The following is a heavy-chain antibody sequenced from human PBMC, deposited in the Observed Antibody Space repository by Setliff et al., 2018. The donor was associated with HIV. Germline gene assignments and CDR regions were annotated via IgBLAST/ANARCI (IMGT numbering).Heavy chain of an antibody. V-gene: IGHV4-59*08. CDR3: ARLVSWRYCYYYMDV. CDR2: IYNSGST. Sequence: SETLSLTCTVSGGSISNYYWSWIRQPPGKGLEWIGYIYNSGSTNYNPSLKSRVTISVDTSKSQFSLKLSSVTAADTAVYYCARLVSWRYCYYYMDVWGKGTTVTVSS. J-gene: IGHJ6*03. D-gene: IGHD1-1*01. CDR1: GGSISNYY.